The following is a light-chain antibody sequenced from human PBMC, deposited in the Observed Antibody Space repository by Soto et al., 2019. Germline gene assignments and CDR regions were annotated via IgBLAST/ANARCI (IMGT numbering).Light chain of an antibody. V-gene: IGKV3-20*01. Sequence: EIVMTQSPVTLSVSPGERATLSCRASQSVSSSIAWYQQKAGQAPRLLIYAASTRATGIPARFSGSESGTEFTLTISRLEPEDFAVYYCQQYGSSGTFGQGTKVDIK. CDR2: AAS. J-gene: IGKJ1*01. CDR1: QSVSSS. CDR3: QQYGSSGT.